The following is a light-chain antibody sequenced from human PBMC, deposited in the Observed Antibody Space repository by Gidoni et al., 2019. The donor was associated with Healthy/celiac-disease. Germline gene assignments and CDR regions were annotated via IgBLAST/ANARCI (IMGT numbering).Light chain of an antibody. CDR2: KAS. Sequence: IQMTQSPSTLSASVGDRVTITCRASQRISSWLAWYQQKPGKAPKLLIYKASSLESGGQSRCSGGRAGTEFTLTISSRQPDDFSTYYCQQYNSYSYTFGQGTKLEIK. V-gene: IGKV1-5*03. CDR1: QRISSW. CDR3: QQYNSYSYT. J-gene: IGKJ2*01.